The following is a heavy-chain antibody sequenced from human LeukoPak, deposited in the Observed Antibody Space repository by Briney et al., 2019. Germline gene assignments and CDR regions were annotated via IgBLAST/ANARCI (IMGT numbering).Heavy chain of an antibody. Sequence: GGPLTLYCAASGFTFDDYAKHWLRQAPGNGLEWVSLISGDGGSTYYAHYVKGRVTISRDNSKTSLYLQMNSLRTEDTALYYCAKDMESEYYDSSGHWAFDIWGQGTMVTVSS. V-gene: IGHV3-43*02. CDR1: GFTFDDYA. J-gene: IGHJ3*02. D-gene: IGHD3-22*01. CDR3: AKDMESEYYDSSGHWAFDI. CDR2: ISGDGGST.